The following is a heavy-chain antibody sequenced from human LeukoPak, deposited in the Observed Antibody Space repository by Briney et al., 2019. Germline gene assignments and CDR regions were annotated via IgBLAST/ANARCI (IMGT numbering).Heavy chain of an antibody. D-gene: IGHD3-10*01. CDR1: GFPFSTYA. Sequence: GGSLRLSCAASGFPFSTYAMHWVHQAPGKGLEWVAVILYDGKNKKYADSVKGRFSISRDNSKNTLSLQMNSLRLEDTAVYYCARAGSWAFDLWGRGTLVTVSS. J-gene: IGHJ2*01. CDR2: ILYDGKNK. V-gene: IGHV3-30*04. CDR3: ARAGSWAFDL.